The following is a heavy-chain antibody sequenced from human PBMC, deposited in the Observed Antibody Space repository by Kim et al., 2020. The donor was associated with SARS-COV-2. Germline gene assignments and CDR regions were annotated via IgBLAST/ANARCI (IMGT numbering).Heavy chain of an antibody. Sequence: GGSLRLSCAASGFTFSSYSMNWVRQAPGKGLEWVSSISSSSSYIYYADSVKGRFTISRDNAKNSLYLQMNSLRAEDTAVYYCARSREGYYDSSGYPDAFDIWGQGTMVTVSS. D-gene: IGHD3-22*01. CDR3: ARSREGYYDSSGYPDAFDI. CDR2: ISSSSSYI. V-gene: IGHV3-21*01. CDR1: GFTFSSYS. J-gene: IGHJ3*02.